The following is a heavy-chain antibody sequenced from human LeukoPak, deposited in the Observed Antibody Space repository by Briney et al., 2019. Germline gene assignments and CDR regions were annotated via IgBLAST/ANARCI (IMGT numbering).Heavy chain of an antibody. J-gene: IGHJ4*02. CDR3: ARFGSGWHYFDY. D-gene: IGHD6-19*01. CDR1: GGSFSGYY. V-gene: IGHV4-34*01. CDR2: INHSGST. Sequence: SETLPLTCAVYGGSFSGYYWSWIRQPPGNGLEWIGEINHSGSTNCNPSLKSRVTISVDTSKNQFSLKLSSVTAADTAVYYCARFGSGWHYFDYWGQGTLVTVSS.